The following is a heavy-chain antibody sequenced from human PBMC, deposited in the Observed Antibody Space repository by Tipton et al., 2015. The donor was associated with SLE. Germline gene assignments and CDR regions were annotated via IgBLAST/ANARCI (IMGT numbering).Heavy chain of an antibody. CDR1: GGSFSGYY. CDR2: INRSGTT. J-gene: IGHJ4*02. CDR3: ARGHWGLQD. Sequence: LVKPTETLSLTCAVYGGSFSGYYWSWIRQPPGKGLEWIGEINRSGTTNYITSLKSRVTISVDTSENQFSLTLYSVTAADTAVYYCARGHWGLQDWGQGFPVTVSS. V-gene: IGHV4-34*01. D-gene: IGHD7-27*01.